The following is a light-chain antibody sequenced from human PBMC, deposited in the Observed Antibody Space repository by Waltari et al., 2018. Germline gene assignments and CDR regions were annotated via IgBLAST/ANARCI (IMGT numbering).Light chain of an antibody. V-gene: IGKV1-5*03. CDR2: KVS. CDR3: QQYNSFPLT. J-gene: IGKJ4*01. CDR1: QSFSPY. Sequence: DIQMTQSPSTLSASVGDRVTITCRASQSFSPYLAWYHQKPGKAPKLLIYKVSTLERGVPSRFSGGGSGSEFTLTISSLQPDDFATYYCQQYNSFPLTFGGGTKVEIK.